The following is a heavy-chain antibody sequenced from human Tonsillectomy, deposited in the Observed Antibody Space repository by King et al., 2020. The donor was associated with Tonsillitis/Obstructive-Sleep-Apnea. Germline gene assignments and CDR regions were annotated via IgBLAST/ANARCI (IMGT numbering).Heavy chain of an antibody. CDR2: ISTSGVSI. V-gene: IGHV3-48*03. CDR3: ARAGRYCSSISCYSAFDI. Sequence: VQLVESGGGLVQPGGSLRLSCAASGFLFSNYEMNWVRQAPGKGLEWVSYISTSGVSIYYADSLKGRFTISRDNAKNSLYLQMNSLRAEVTAVYYCARAGRYCSSISCYSAFDIWGQGTVVTVSS. D-gene: IGHD2-2*01. CDR1: GFLFSNYE. J-gene: IGHJ3*02.